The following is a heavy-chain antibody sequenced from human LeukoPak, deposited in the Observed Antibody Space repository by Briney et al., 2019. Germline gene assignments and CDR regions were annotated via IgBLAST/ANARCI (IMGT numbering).Heavy chain of an antibody. J-gene: IGHJ3*02. CDR1: GGSISSSSYY. D-gene: IGHD4-17*01. Sequence: SETLSLTCTVSGGSISSSSYYWGWIRQPPGKALEWIGSIYYSGSTYYNPSLKSRVTISVDTSKNQFSLKLSSVTAADTAVYYCARRDYYGDYGAFDIWGQGTMVTVSS. CDR2: IYYSGST. V-gene: IGHV4-39*01. CDR3: ARRDYYGDYGAFDI.